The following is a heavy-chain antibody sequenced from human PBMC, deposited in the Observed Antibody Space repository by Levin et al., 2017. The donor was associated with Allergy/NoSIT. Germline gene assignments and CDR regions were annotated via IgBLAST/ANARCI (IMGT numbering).Heavy chain of an antibody. Sequence: GGSLRLSCAASGFTLRNYGMHWVRQAPGKGLEWVAVIWYDGNEKYYADSVKGRFIISRDNSKTTLYLQMNSLRAEDTAMYYCAREARDVYSGYVPFDYWGQGTLVTVSS. J-gene: IGHJ4*02. CDR3: AREARDVYSGYVPFDY. CDR2: IWYDGNEK. CDR1: GFTLRNYG. V-gene: IGHV3-33*01. D-gene: IGHD5-12*01.